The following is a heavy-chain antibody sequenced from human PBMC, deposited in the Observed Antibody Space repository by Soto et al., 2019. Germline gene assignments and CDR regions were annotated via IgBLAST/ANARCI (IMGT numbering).Heavy chain of an antibody. Sequence: ESGGGVVQPGRSLRLSCAASGFTFSSYGMHWVRQAPGKGLEWVAVIWYDGSNKYYADSVKGRFTISRDNSKNTLYLQMNSLRAEDTAVYYCARLRDYIWGSYRDAFDIWGQGTMVTVSS. D-gene: IGHD3-16*02. CDR1: GFTFSSYG. CDR3: ARLRDYIWGSYRDAFDI. CDR2: IWYDGSNK. V-gene: IGHV3-33*01. J-gene: IGHJ3*02.